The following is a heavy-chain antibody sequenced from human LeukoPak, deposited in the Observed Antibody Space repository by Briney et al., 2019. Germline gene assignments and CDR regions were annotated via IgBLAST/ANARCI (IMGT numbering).Heavy chain of an antibody. CDR1: GFTFSGFE. CDR3: AKELTRPNRPVAGLNY. D-gene: IGHD6-19*01. J-gene: IGHJ4*02. CDR2: SSSSGSTI. Sequence: GGSLRLSCAASGFTFSGFEMNWVRQAPGKGLEWVSYSSSSGSTIYYADSVKGRFTVSRDNAKNSLYLQMNSLRAEDTAVYYCAKELTRPNRPVAGLNYWGQGTLVTVSS. V-gene: IGHV3-48*03.